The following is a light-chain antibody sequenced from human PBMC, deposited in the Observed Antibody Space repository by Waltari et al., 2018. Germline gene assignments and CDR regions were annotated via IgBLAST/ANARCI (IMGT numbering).Light chain of an antibody. CDR3: QQSYTSPFT. V-gene: IGKV1-39*01. CDR1: QSIASY. J-gene: IGKJ3*01. Sequence: DIQLTQSPSSLSASVGDRVTITCRARQSIASYLNWYQQKPGKAPKFLIYSASSLQSGVPSRFSGSRSGTDFTLTINSLQPEDFAVYYCQQSYTSPFTFGPGTRVDIK. CDR2: SAS.